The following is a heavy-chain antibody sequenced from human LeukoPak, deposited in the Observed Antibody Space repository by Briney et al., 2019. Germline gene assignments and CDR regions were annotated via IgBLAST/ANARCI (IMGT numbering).Heavy chain of an antibody. CDR3: ARHSRGRWYVFDY. V-gene: IGHV3-23*01. D-gene: IGHD6-13*01. Sequence: ETLSLTCTVSGGSISSTSYSWGWIRQPPGKGLEWVSGISGSGGNTYYADSVKGRFTISRDNSNNTLYLQMNSLRAEDTAVYYCARHSRGRWYVFDYWGQGTLVTVSS. CDR1: GGSISSTSYS. CDR2: ISGSGGNT. J-gene: IGHJ4*02.